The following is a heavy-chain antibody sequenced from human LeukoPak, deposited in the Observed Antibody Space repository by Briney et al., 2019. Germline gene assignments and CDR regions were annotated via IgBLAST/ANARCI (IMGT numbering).Heavy chain of an antibody. V-gene: IGHV3-21*01. CDR3: ARDLDSSSSNDWFDP. Sequence: PGGSLRLSCAASGFTFSSYSMNWVRQAPGKGLEWVSSISSSSSYIYYADSVKGRFTISRDSAKNSLYLQMNSLRAEDTAVYYCARDLDSSSSNDWFDPWGKGTLVTVSS. CDR1: GFTFSSYS. J-gene: IGHJ5*02. D-gene: IGHD6-6*01. CDR2: ISSSSSYI.